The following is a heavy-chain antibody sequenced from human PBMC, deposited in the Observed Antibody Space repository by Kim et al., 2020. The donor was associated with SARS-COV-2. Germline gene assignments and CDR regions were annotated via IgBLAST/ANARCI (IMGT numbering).Heavy chain of an antibody. V-gene: IGHV4-59*08. J-gene: IGHJ6*02. CDR1: GGSISTYY. CDR2: INYSGST. Sequence: SETLSRTCTVSGGSISTYYWSWIRQPPGKGLEWIGYINYSGSTNYSPSLKSRVTMSVDTSKNQFSLKLSSVTAADTAVYYCARLTSVYGQGGWGQRTTVT. CDR3: ARLTSVYGQGG. D-gene: IGHD4-17*01.